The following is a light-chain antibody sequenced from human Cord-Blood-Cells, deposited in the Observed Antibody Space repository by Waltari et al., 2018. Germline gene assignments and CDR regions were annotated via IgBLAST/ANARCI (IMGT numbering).Light chain of an antibody. Sequence: DIVMTQSPLSLPATPGEPASISCRSSQSLLHSNGYNYLDWYLQKPGQSPQLLIYLGSNRASGVPDRFSGSGSGTDFTLKISRVEAEDVGVYCCMQALQTPYSFGQGTKLEIK. CDR3: MQALQTPYS. CDR2: LGS. V-gene: IGKV2-28*01. CDR1: QSLLHSNGYNY. J-gene: IGKJ2*03.